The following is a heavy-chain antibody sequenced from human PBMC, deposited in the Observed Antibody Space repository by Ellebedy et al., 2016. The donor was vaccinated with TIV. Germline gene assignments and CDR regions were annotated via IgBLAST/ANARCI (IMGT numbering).Heavy chain of an antibody. D-gene: IGHD5-12*01. V-gene: IGHV4-34*01. CDR2: INHSGST. CDR1: GGSISSYY. CDR3: ARAPPSGPFDY. Sequence: SETLSLTXTVSGGSISSYYWSWIRQPPGKGLEWIGEINHSGSTNYNPSLKSRVTISVDTSKNQFSLKLSSVTAADTAVYYCARAPPSGPFDYWGQGTLVTVSS. J-gene: IGHJ4*02.